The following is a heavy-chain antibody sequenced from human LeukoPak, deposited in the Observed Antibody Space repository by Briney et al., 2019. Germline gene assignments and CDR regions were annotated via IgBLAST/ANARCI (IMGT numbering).Heavy chain of an antibody. CDR2: IYYSGST. V-gene: IGHV4-59*01. Sequence: SETLSLTCTVSGGSISSYYWSWIRQPAGKGLEWIGYIYYSGSTNYNPSLKSRVTISVDTSKNLFSLKLSSVTAADTAVYYCARAPRYYYYYYMDVWGKGTTVTVSS. J-gene: IGHJ6*03. CDR3: ARAPRYYYYYYMDV. CDR1: GGSISSYY.